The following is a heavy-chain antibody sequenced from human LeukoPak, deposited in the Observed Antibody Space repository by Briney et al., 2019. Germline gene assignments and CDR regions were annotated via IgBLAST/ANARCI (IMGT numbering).Heavy chain of an antibody. Sequence: SETLSLTRAVSGGSISSGGYSWSWIRQPPGKGLEWIGYIYHSGSTYYNPSLKSRVTISVDRSKNQFSLKLSSVTAADTAVYYCARGGRYSSSSPKVWFDPWGQGTLVTVSS. CDR1: GGSISSGGYS. V-gene: IGHV4-30-2*01. CDR3: ARGGRYSSSSPKVWFDP. CDR2: IYHSGST. D-gene: IGHD6-6*01. J-gene: IGHJ5*02.